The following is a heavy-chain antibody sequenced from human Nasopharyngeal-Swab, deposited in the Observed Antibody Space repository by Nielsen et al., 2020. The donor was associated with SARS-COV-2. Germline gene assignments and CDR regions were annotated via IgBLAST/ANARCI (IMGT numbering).Heavy chain of an antibody. D-gene: IGHD3-10*01. CDR3: ARDGGFGELVAYYYYYMDV. V-gene: IGHV1-18*04. CDR2: ISAYNGNT. Sequence: ASVKVFCKASGYTFTSYGISWVRQAPGQGLEWMGWISAYNGNTNYAQKLQGRVTMTTDTSTSTAYMELRSLRSDDTAVYYCARDGGFGELVAYYYYYMDVWGKGTTVTVSS. J-gene: IGHJ6*03. CDR1: GYTFTSYG.